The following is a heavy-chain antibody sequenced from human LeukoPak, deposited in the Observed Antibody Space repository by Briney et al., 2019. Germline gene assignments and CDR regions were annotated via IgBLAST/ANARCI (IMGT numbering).Heavy chain of an antibody. CDR3: AKAPVSRSSSFHDY. CDR1: GFTFSSYG. J-gene: IGHJ4*02. CDR2: ISYDGSNK. Sequence: PGGSLRLSCAASGFTFSSYGMHWVRQAPGKGLEWVAVISYDGSNKYYADSVKGRFTISRDNSKNTLYLQMNSLRAEDTAVYYCAKAPVSRSSSFHDYWGQGTLVTVSS. D-gene: IGHD6-13*01. V-gene: IGHV3-30*18.